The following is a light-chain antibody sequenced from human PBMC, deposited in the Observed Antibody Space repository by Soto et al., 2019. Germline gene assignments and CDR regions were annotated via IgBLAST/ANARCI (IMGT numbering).Light chain of an antibody. V-gene: IGLV2-14*01. CDR1: SSDVGGYNY. CDR2: EVR. CDR3: SSYTSSSTVV. Sequence: SVLTQPASVSGSTGQSIMISYTGTSSDVGGYNYVYWYQQHPGQSPKLMIYEVRNRPSGVSNPFSGSKSGNTASLTISGLQAEDEADYYCSSYTSSSTVVFGGGTQLTVL. J-gene: IGLJ2*01.